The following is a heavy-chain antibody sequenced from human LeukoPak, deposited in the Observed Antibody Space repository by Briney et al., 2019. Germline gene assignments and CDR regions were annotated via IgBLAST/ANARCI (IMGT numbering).Heavy chain of an antibody. Sequence: PGGSLRLSCAASGFTFSSYAMHWVRQAPGKGLEWVAVISYDGSNKYYADSVKGRFTISRDNSKNTLYLQMNSLRAEDTAVYYCASEAAGIHAYWGQGTLVTVSS. CDR1: GFTFSSYA. CDR2: ISYDGSNK. D-gene: IGHD6-19*01. CDR3: ASEAAGIHAY. J-gene: IGHJ4*02. V-gene: IGHV3-30-3*01.